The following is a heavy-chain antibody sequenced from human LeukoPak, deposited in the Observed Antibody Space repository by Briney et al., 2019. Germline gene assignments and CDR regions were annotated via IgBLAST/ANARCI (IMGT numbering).Heavy chain of an antibody. Sequence: GRSLRLSCAASGFTFSSYGMHWVRQAPGKGLEWVAVIWYDGSNKYYADSVKGRFTISRDNSKNTLYLQMNSLRAEDTAVYYCARDAGEWGQSVVDYWGQGTLVTVSS. J-gene: IGHJ4*02. CDR1: GFTFSSYG. CDR2: IWYDGSNK. CDR3: ARDAGEWGQSVVDY. D-gene: IGHD3-16*01. V-gene: IGHV3-33*01.